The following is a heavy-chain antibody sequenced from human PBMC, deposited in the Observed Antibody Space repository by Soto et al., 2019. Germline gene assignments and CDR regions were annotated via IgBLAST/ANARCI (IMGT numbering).Heavy chain of an antibody. J-gene: IGHJ4*02. CDR1: GGSISVYY. CDR2: IYDSGSP. Sequence: SETLSLTCTISGGSISVYYWGWIRQSLGQGLEWIGYIYDSGSPYYNPSLKTRVTISADTSKNQISLKLTSATAADTAVYYCARGVGSSPPRYWGQGTLVTGS. V-gene: IGHV4-59*01. D-gene: IGHD3-9*01. CDR3: ARGVGSSPPRY.